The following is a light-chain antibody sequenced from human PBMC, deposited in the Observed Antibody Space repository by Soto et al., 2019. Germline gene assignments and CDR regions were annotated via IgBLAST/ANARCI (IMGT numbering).Light chain of an antibody. J-gene: IGKJ2*01. CDR3: QQYGSSPLYT. V-gene: IGKV3-20*01. CDR2: GAS. CDR1: QSVSSSY. Sequence: EIVLTQSPGTLSLSPGERATLSCRASQSVSSSYLAWYQQKPGQAPMLLIYGASSRATGIPDRFSGSGSGTDFTLTISRLEPEDCAVYYCQQYGSSPLYTFGQGTKLEIK.